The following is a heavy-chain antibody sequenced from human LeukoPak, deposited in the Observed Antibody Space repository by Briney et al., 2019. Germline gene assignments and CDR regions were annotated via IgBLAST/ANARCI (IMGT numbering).Heavy chain of an antibody. J-gene: IGHJ5*02. CDR1: GGSISSYY. D-gene: IGHD2-2*01. Sequence: SETLSLTCTVSGGSISSYYWSWIRQPPGKGLEWIGYIYYSGSTNYNPSLKSRVTISVDTSKNQFSLKLSSVTAADTAVYYCAIETGDCSSTSCPPGGFDPWGQGTLVTVSS. CDR3: AIETGDCSSTSCPPGGFDP. CDR2: IYYSGST. V-gene: IGHV4-59*01.